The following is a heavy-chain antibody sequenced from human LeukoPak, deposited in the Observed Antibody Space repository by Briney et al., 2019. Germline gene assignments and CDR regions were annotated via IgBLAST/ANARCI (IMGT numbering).Heavy chain of an antibody. J-gene: IGHJ6*02. V-gene: IGHV3-48*03. Sequence: GGSLRLSCAASGFTFSSYEMNWVRQAPGKGLEWASYISSSGSTIYYADSVKGRFTISRDNAKNSLYLQMNSLRAEDTAVYYCARSRLLIYYYYYGMDVWGQGTTVTVSS. CDR1: GFTFSSYE. D-gene: IGHD3-16*01. CDR2: ISSSGSTI. CDR3: ARSRLLIYYYYYGMDV.